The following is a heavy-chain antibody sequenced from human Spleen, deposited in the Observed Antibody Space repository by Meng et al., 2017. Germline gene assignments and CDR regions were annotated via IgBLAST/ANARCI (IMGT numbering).Heavy chain of an antibody. CDR1: GFTFSSYE. CDR3: ARDKEVWGVGPTGAYFDY. CDR2: ISAGGSSI. V-gene: IGHV3-48*03. J-gene: IGHJ4*02. Sequence: GESLKISCAASGFTFSSYEMNWVRQAPGKGLEWVSYISAGGSSIDYADSVKGRFTISRDNAKNSLYLQMNSLRAEDTAVYYCARDKEVWGVGPTGAYFDYWGQGTLVTVSS. D-gene: IGHD1-26*01.